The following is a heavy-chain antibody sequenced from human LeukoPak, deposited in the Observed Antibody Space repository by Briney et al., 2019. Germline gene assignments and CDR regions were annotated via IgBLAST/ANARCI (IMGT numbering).Heavy chain of an antibody. D-gene: IGHD5-18*01. CDR1: GGSFSGYY. J-gene: IGHJ6*02. CDR2: INHSGST. Sequence: SETLSLTCAVYGGSFSGYYWSWIRQPPGKGLEWIGEINHSGSTNYNPSLKSRVTISVDTSKNQFSLKLSSVTAADTAVYYRASEGGSYGYGRSYYYYGMDVWGQGTTVTVSS. V-gene: IGHV4-34*01. CDR3: ASEGGSYGYGRSYYYYGMDV.